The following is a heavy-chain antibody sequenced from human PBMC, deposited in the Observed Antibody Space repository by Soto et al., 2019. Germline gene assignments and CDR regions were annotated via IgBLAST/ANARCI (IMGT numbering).Heavy chain of an antibody. J-gene: IGHJ5*02. Sequence: SETLSLSCTVSGGSISSYSWRWIRQPPGKGLEWIGYIYYSGSTNYNPSLKSRVTISVDPSKNQFSLKLSSVTAADSAVYYCARDRPGGSDPWGQGTLVTVSS. D-gene: IGHD3-10*01. CDR3: ARDRPGGSDP. CDR1: GGSISSYS. CDR2: IYYSGST. V-gene: IGHV4-59*01.